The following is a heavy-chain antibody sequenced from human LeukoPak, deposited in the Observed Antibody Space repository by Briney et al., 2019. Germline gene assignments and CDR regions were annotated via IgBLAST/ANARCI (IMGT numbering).Heavy chain of an antibody. V-gene: IGHV3-23*01. CDR3: TTHIDIVVVPAADDAFDI. D-gene: IGHD2-2*01. CDR1: GFTFSSYS. J-gene: IGHJ3*02. Sequence: QTGGSLRLSCAASGFTFSSYSMNWVRQAPGKGLDWVSAISDNGAATYYADSVRGRFTVSRDNSINTVYLQMNSLKTEDTAVYYCTTHIDIVVVPAADDAFDIWGQGTMVTVSS. CDR2: ISDNGAAT.